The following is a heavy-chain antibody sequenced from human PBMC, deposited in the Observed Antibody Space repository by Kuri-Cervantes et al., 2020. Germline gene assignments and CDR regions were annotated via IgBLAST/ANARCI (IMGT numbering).Heavy chain of an antibody. CDR3: ARDQTSGYSYYYYYGMDV. Sequence: GGSLRLSCAASGFTFSSHWMSWVRQAPGKGLEWVANIKQDGSEKYYVDSVKGRFTISRDNAKNSLYLQMNSLRAEDTAVYYCARDQTSGYSYYYYYGMDVWGQGTTVTVSS. D-gene: IGHD3-22*01. CDR2: IKQDGSEK. J-gene: IGHJ6*02. V-gene: IGHV3-7*01. CDR1: GFTFSSHW.